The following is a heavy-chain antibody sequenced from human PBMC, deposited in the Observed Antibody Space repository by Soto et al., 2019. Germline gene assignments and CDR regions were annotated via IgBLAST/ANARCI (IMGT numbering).Heavy chain of an antibody. CDR2: IYYSGST. CDR1: GGSISSYY. Sequence: SETLSLTCTVSGGSISSYYWSWIRQPPGKGLEWIGYIYYSGSTNYNPSLKSRVTISVDTSKNQFSLKLSSVTAADTAVYYCARLDVQASIHAFDIWGQGTMVTVSS. D-gene: IGHD2-21*01. J-gene: IGHJ3*02. V-gene: IGHV4-59*08. CDR3: ARLDVQASIHAFDI.